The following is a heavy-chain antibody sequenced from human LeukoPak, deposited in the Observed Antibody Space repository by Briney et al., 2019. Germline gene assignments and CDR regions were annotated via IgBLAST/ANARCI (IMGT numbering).Heavy chain of an antibody. Sequence: SETLSLTCTVSGDSISSSSYYWGWIRQPPGKGLEWIGSIYYSGSTYYNPSLKSRVTISVDTSKNQFSLKLSSATAADTAVYYCARTHRVGGFDYWGQGTLVTVSS. CDR3: ARTHRVGGFDY. CDR1: GDSISSSSYY. J-gene: IGHJ4*02. CDR2: IYYSGST. V-gene: IGHV4-39*01.